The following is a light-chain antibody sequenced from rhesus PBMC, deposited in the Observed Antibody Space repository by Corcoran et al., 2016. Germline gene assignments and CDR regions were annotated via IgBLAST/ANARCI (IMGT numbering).Light chain of an antibody. CDR3: QQGYSYPLT. CDR1: QSLSHY. V-gene: IGKV1S9*01. CDR2: RAS. Sequence: DIQMTQSPSSLSASVGDRVTITCQASQSLSHYLNWYQQKPGKIPKLLIYRASSLQSGIPSRFSGSGSGTDFTLTISSLQPEDFATYYCQQGYSYPLTFGGGTKVELK. J-gene: IGKJ4*01.